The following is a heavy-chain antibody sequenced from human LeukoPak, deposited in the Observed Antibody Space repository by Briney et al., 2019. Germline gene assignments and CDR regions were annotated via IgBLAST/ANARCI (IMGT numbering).Heavy chain of an antibody. Sequence: ASVKVSCKASGYTFTGYYMHWVRQAPGQGLEWMGRINPNSGGTNYAQKFRGRVTMTRDTSISTAYLELSRLRSDDTAVYYCARQGDSSGYYLYCFDYWGQGTLVTVSS. J-gene: IGHJ4*02. CDR2: INPNSGGT. CDR1: GYTFTGYY. CDR3: ARQGDSSGYYLYCFDY. D-gene: IGHD3-22*01. V-gene: IGHV1-2*06.